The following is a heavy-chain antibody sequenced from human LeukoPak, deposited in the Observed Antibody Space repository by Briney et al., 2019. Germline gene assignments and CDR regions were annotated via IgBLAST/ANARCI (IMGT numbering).Heavy chain of an antibody. CDR1: GGSISSGGYY. Sequence: PSETLSLTCTVSGGSISSGGYYWSWIRQHPGKGLEWIGYIYYSGSTYYNPSLKSRVTISVDTSKNQFSLKLSSVTAADTAVYYCARVVTPGYYFDYWGQGTLVTVSS. J-gene: IGHJ4*02. CDR2: IYYSGST. V-gene: IGHV4-31*03. CDR3: ARVVTPGYYFDY. D-gene: IGHD4-23*01.